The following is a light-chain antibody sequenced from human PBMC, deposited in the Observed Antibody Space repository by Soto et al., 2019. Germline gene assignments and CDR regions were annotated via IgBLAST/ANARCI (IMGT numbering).Light chain of an antibody. CDR2: RAS. CDR3: HQYNYWLAWT. J-gene: IGKJ1*01. CDR1: QSVSTN. Sequence: DIVMTQSPDTLSVSPGGRATLSCRASQSVSTNLAWYQQRPGQAPRLLIYRASTRAAGVPARFSGSGSGTEFTLTISGLQSEDFAVYYCHQYNYWLAWTFGQGTKVDIK. V-gene: IGKV3-15*01.